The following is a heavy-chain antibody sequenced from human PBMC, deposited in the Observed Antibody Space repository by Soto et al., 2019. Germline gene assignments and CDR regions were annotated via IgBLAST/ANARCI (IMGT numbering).Heavy chain of an antibody. CDR2: VNPAGSAS. D-gene: IGHD5-18*01. CDR3: ATGGYSYGWGY. Sequence: EVQLVESGGGLVQPGGSLRLSCVGSGFTFSSYWMHWVRQVPGKGPVWVSRVNPAGSASSYADFVKGRFTVSRDNAKNTLYLEMISLSAEDTAVYYCATGGYSYGWGYWGQGTLVTVSS. V-gene: IGHV3-74*01. J-gene: IGHJ4*02. CDR1: GFTFSSYW.